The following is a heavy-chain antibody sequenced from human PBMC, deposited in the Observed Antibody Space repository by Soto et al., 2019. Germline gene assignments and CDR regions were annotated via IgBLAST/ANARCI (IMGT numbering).Heavy chain of an antibody. CDR2: IDPSDSYT. CDR3: ARRVSSSWYSDWFDP. V-gene: IGHV5-10-1*01. J-gene: IGHJ5*02. D-gene: IGHD6-13*01. CDR1: GYSFTSYW. Sequence: GESLKISCKGSGYSFTSYWISWVRQMPGKGLEWMGRIDPSDSYTNYSPSFQGHVTISADKSISTAYLQWSSLKASDTAMYYCARRVSSSWYSDWFDPWGQGTLVTVSS.